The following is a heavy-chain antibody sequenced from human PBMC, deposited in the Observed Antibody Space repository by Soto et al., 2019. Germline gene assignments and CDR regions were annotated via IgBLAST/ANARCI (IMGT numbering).Heavy chain of an antibody. CDR2: IYNSGRY. J-gene: IGHJ4*02. V-gene: IGHV4-59*01. CDR3: ARTLPNRQLFDS. Sequence: PSETLSLTCTVSGGFIWGWIRQSPDKGLEWIGYIYNSGRYNYNPSLESRLTISIDTSKNQFSLRLASVTAADTAVYYCARTLPNRQLFDSWSQRTLVTVSS. CDR1: GGFI. D-gene: IGHD1-1*01.